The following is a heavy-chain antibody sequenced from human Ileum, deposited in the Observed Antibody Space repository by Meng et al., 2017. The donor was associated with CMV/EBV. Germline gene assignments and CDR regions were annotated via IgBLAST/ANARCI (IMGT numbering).Heavy chain of an antibody. D-gene: IGHD3-10*01. CDR2: IHPTGTT. Sequence: QLRLEGSGPRLPQPSETLSLTCTVTGGSLTSYYWTWIRQPAGKGLEWIGRIHPTGTTDDNPSLRSRVSMSLDKSKNQFSLKLTSVTAADTAVYYCARAAARGVPVDLWGQGTLVTVSS. CDR3: ARAAARGVPVDL. J-gene: IGHJ5*02. CDR1: GGSLTSYY. V-gene: IGHV4-4*07.